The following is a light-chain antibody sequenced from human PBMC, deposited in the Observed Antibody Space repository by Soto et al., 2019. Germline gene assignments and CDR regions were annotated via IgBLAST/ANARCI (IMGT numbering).Light chain of an antibody. CDR3: QQRSNWPPIT. CDR2: DAS. J-gene: IGKJ5*01. CDR1: QTVRNNY. Sequence: XIQTVRNNYLAWYQQKPGQAPRLLIYDASSRATGIPDRFSGGGSGTDFTLTISSLEPEDFAVYYCQQRSNWPPITFGQGTRLEI. V-gene: IGKV3D-20*02.